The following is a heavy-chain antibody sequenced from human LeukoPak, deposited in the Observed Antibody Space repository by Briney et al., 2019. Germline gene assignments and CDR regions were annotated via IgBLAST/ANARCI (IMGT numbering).Heavy chain of an antibody. CDR3: ARYGETYGWFDP. CDR2: IKQDGSEK. J-gene: IGHJ5*02. Sequence: PGGSLRLSCTASGFTFSSYWMSWVRQAPGKGLEGVANIKQDGSEKNYVDSVRGRFTISRDNAKNSLYLQMNSLRAEDTAVYYCARYGETYGWFDPWGQGTLVTVSS. V-gene: IGHV3-7*01. CDR1: GFTFSSYW. D-gene: IGHD4/OR15-4a*01.